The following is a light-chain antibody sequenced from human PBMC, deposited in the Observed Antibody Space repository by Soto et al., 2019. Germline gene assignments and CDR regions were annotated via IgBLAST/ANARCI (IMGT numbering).Light chain of an antibody. V-gene: IGLV2-14*01. CDR1: SSDVGSYNY. J-gene: IGLJ1*01. CDR2: EVS. Sequence: QSVLTQPASVSGSPGQSITISCTGTSSDVGSYNYVSWYQQHPGKAPKLMIYEVSDRPSGISSRFSGSKSGNTASLTISGLQTEDQAHYYCSSSTRSSTLFGTGTKVTV. CDR3: SSSTRSSTL.